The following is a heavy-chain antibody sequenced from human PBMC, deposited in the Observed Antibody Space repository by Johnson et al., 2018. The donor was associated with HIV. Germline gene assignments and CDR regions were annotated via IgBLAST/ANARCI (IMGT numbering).Heavy chain of an antibody. J-gene: IGHJ3*02. V-gene: IGHV3-30-3*01. Sequence: QVHLVESGGGVVQPGRSLRLSCAASGFTFSSYAMHWVRQAPGKGLEWVAVISYDGSNKYYADSVKGRFTISRDNSKNTLYLQMNSLRAEDTAVYYCAVLTTGGLRVGNFDIWGQGTMVTVSS. CDR3: AVLTTGGLRVGNFDI. CDR2: ISYDGSNK. D-gene: IGHD1-1*01. CDR1: GFTFSSYA.